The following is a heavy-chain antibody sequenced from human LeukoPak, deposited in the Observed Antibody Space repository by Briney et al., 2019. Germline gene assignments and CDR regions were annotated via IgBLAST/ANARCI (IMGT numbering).Heavy chain of an antibody. V-gene: IGHV3-74*01. Sequence: GGSLRLSCAASGFTFSHYWMHWVRQAPGKGLMWVSRINSDGSTTSYADSVKGRFTISRDNAKNTLYLQVSSLRADDTAVDYCAAVLTPARAFDIWGQGTMVTVSS. D-gene: IGHD4/OR15-4a*01. CDR1: GFTFSHYW. CDR3: AAVLTPARAFDI. CDR2: INSDGSTT. J-gene: IGHJ3*02.